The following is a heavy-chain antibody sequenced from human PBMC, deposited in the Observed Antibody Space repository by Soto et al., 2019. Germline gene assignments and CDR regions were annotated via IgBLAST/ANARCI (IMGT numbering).Heavy chain of an antibody. D-gene: IGHD6-19*01. Sequence: PSETLSLTCTVSGGSISISTYYWGWIRQPPGKGLEWIGSIYYSGSTYYNPSLKSRVAISVDTSKNQFSLKLSSVTAADTAVYYCARRQSSGYRAAFDIWGQGTMVTVS. CDR2: IYYSGST. J-gene: IGHJ3*02. CDR3: ARRQSSGYRAAFDI. V-gene: IGHV4-39*01. CDR1: GGSISISTYY.